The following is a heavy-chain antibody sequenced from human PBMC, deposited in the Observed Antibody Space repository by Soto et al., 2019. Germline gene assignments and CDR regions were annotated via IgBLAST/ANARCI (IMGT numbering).Heavy chain of an antibody. J-gene: IGHJ3*02. CDR2: IYYSGST. CDR3: ARQPVPGGQTSSFDI. CDR1: GGSISSSSYY. V-gene: IGHV4-39*01. D-gene: IGHD6-6*01. Sequence: QLQLQESGPGLVKPSETLSLTCTVSGGSISSSSYYWGWIRQPPGKGLEWIGSIYYSGSTYYNPSLKSRVTISVDTSKNQFSLKLSSVTAADTAVYYCARQPVPGGQTSSFDIWGQGTMVTVSS.